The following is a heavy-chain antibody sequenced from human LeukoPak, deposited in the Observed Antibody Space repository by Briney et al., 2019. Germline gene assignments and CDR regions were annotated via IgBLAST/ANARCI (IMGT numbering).Heavy chain of an antibody. CDR2: MSHDGNKK. Sequence: PGGSLRLSCAASGVTLSSYGLHWVRQASGKGLEWVAVMSHDGNKKYYTDSVKGRFTISRDNSKNTLYLQMNSLRAEDTAVYYCAKDQHYYYMDVWGKGTTVTVSS. CDR1: GVTLSSYG. CDR3: AKDQHYYYMDV. J-gene: IGHJ6*03. V-gene: IGHV3-30*04.